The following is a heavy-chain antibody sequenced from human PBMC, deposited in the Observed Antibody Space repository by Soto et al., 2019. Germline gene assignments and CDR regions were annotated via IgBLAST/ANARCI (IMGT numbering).Heavy chain of an antibody. CDR3: SRFIMVGGWFDPNYYHGMDV. CDR1: GYTFSNYG. Sequence: ASVKVSCKTSGYTFSNYGINWVRQAPGQGLEWMGWISGYNGNTNYAQTVQGRVAMTTDTSTGTVYMELRSLKSDDTAIYYCSRFIMVGGWFDPNYYHGMDVWGQGTTVTVSS. D-gene: IGHD6-19*01. CDR2: ISGYNGNT. V-gene: IGHV1-18*01. J-gene: IGHJ6*02.